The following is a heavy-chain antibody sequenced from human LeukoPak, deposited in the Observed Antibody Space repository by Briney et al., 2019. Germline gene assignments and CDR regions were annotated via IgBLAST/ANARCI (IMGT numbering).Heavy chain of an antibody. CDR3: ARASEYSSSSVDY. Sequence: PSQTRSLTCSVSVGSISSGGYYWGWIRQHPGKGLEWMGYIYYSGSTYYNPSLKSRVAISVDTSKNQFSLKLSSVTAADTAVYYCARASEYSSSSVDYWGQGTLVTVSS. D-gene: IGHD6-6*01. J-gene: IGHJ4*02. CDR2: IYYSGST. CDR1: VGSISSGGYY. V-gene: IGHV4-31*03.